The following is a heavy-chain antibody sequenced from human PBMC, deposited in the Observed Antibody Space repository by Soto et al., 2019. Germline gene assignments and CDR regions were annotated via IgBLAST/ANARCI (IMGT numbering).Heavy chain of an antibody. CDR1: GGTFSSYA. CDR2: IIPIFGTA. J-gene: IGHJ5*02. D-gene: IGHD2-15*01. V-gene: IGHV1-69*13. Sequence: SVKVSCKASGGTFSSYAINWVRQAPGQGLEWMGGIIPIFGTANYAQKFQSRVTITADESTSTAYMELSSLRSEDTAVYYCARPAVVAATWGWFDPWGQGTLVTVSS. CDR3: ARPAVVAATWGWFDP.